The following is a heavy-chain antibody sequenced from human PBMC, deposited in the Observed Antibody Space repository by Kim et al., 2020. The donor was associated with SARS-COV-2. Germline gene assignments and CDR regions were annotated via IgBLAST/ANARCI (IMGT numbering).Heavy chain of an antibody. CDR1: GYTFINYV. Sequence: ASVKVSCKASGYTFINYVMHWVRQAPGQRLEWMGLISIGHDDTKYSQKFRGRVTITRDTTASTAYMELSSLRSEDTAVYYCARGSGWAFDYWGQGTLFTVAS. CDR3: ARGSGWAFDY. CDR2: ISIGHDDT. D-gene: IGHD6-19*01. V-gene: IGHV1-3*04. J-gene: IGHJ4*02.